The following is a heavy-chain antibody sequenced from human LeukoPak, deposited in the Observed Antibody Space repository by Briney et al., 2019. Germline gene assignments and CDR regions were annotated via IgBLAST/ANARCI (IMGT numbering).Heavy chain of an antibody. J-gene: IGHJ4*02. Sequence: PSGTLSLTCTVSGGSISSSSYYWGWIRQPPGKGLEWIGSIYYSGSTYYNPSLKSRVTISVDTSKNQFSLKLSSVTAADTAVYYCASQLTMVRGVITHLFDYWGQGTLVTVSS. CDR2: IYYSGST. D-gene: IGHD3-10*01. CDR1: GGSISSSSYY. CDR3: ASQLTMVRGVITHLFDY. V-gene: IGHV4-39*01.